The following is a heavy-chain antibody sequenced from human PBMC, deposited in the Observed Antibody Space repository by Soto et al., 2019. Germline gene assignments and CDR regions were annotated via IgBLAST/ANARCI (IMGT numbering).Heavy chain of an antibody. CDR2: IPYDGSKE. D-gene: IGHD3-3*01. Sequence: QVQLVESGGGVVQPGRSLRLSCAASGFTFSSYGMHWVRQAPGKGLEWVALIPYDGSKEYYADSVKGRFTISRDNSKSTLFLQMNSLRVEDTAVYYCAKDFLMTIFGVIVGMAVWGQGTTVTVPS. V-gene: IGHV3-30*18. CDR1: GFTFSSYG. CDR3: AKDFLMTIFGVIVGMAV. J-gene: IGHJ6*02.